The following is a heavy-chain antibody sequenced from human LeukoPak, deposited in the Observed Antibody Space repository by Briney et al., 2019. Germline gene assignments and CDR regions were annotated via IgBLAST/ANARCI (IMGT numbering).Heavy chain of an antibody. J-gene: IGHJ2*01. CDR2: IYYSGST. V-gene: IGHV4-59*08. D-gene: IGHD2-8*02. Sequence: SETLSLTCTVSGGSTSSYYWSWIRQPPGKGLEWIGYIYYSGSTNYNPSLKSRVAISVDTSKNQFSLKLSSVTAADTAVYYCASSATGAYWYFDLWGRGTLVTVSS. CDR1: GGSTSSYY. CDR3: ASSATGAYWYFDL.